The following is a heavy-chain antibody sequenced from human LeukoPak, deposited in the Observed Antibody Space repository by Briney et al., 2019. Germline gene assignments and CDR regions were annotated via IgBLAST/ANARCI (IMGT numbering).Heavy chain of an antibody. CDR2: IKQDGSEK. V-gene: IGHV3-7*01. J-gene: IGHJ6*02. Sequence: GVLRLSCASSGFTFSSYWMSWVRQAPGKGLEWVANIKQDGSEKYYVDSVKGRFTISRDNAKNSLYLQMNSLRAEDTAVYYCARDSSGWYGYYYYGMDVWGQGTTVTASS. CDR1: GFTFSSYW. CDR3: ARDSSGWYGYYYYGMDV. D-gene: IGHD6-19*01.